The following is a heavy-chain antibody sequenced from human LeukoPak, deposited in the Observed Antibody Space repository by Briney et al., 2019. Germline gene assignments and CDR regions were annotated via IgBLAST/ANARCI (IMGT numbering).Heavy chain of an antibody. CDR1: GGSISSGGYC. D-gene: IGHD5-18*01. CDR2: TYYSGST. V-gene: IGHV4-31*03. J-gene: IGHJ4*02. CDR3: ASSTAMVLKFDY. Sequence: TLSLTCTVSGGSISSGGYCWSWIRQHPGKGLEWIGYTYYSGSTYYNPSLKSRVTISVDTSKNQFSLKLSSVTAADTAVYYCASSTAMVLKFDYWGQGTLVTVSS.